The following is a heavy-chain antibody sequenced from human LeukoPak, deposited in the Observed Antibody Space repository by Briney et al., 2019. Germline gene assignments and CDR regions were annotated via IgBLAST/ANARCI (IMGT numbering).Heavy chain of an antibody. CDR2: IIPIFGTA. CDR1: GGTFSSYA. V-gene: IGHV1-69*13. D-gene: IGHD3-10*01. CDR3: ARGKWFGEAHYYYYYGMDV. Sequence: ASVKVSCKASGGTFSSYAISWVRQAPGQGLEWMGGIIPIFGTANCAQKFQGRVTITADESTSTAYMELSSLRSKDTAVYYCARGKWFGEAHYYYYYGMDVWGQGTTVTVSS. J-gene: IGHJ6*02.